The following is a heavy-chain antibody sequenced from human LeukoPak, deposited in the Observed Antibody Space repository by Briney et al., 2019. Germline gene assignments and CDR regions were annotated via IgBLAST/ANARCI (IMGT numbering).Heavy chain of an antibody. D-gene: IGHD3-9*01. CDR1: GGSFSGYY. V-gene: IGHV4-34*01. Sequence: SETLSLTCAVYGGSFSGYYWSWIRQPPGKGLEWIGEINHSGSTYYNPSLKSRVTISVDTSKNQFSLKLSSVTAADTAVYYCARGVTIFPYYMDVWGKGTTVTVSS. CDR2: INHSGST. J-gene: IGHJ6*03. CDR3: ARGVTIFPYYMDV.